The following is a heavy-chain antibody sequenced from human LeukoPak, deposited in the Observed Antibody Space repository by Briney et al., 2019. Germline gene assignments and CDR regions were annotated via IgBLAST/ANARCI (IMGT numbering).Heavy chain of an antibody. D-gene: IGHD3-16*02. J-gene: IGHJ6*03. Sequence: GGSLRLSCVASGFTFRSYEMNWVRQAPGKGLEWVSAISGSGGSTYYADSVKGRFTISRDNSKNTLYLQMNSLRAEDTAVYYCAKGSIYYDYVWGSYRSDYYYYMDVWGKGTTVTISS. CDR1: GFTFRSYE. V-gene: IGHV3-23*01. CDR2: ISGSGGST. CDR3: AKGSIYYDYVWGSYRSDYYYYMDV.